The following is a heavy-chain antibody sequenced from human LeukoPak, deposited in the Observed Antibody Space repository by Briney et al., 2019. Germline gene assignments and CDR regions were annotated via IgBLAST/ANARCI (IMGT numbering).Heavy chain of an antibody. CDR1: GFTFRNYD. J-gene: IGHJ3*02. Sequence: GGSLRLSCAASGFTFRNYDMHWVRQFPGRGLEWVSAIGIADDTHYPDSVKGRFTISRENAKNSLYLQMNSLRDGDTAVYYCVRGGIQVSGINAFDIWGQGTMVTVSS. D-gene: IGHD5/OR15-5a*01. CDR2: IGIADDT. V-gene: IGHV3-13*01. CDR3: VRGGIQVSGINAFDI.